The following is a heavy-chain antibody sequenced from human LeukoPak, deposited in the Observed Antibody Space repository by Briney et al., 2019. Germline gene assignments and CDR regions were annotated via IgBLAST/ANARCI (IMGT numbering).Heavy chain of an antibody. J-gene: IGHJ6*03. CDR3: ARGPAHNYYYYYYMDV. V-gene: IGHV1-8*03. Sequence: ASVKVSCKASGYTFTSYDINWVRQATGQGLEWMGWMNPNSGNTGYAQKFQGRVTITRNTSISTAYMELNSLRSEDTAVYYCARGPAHNYYYYYYMDVWGKGTTVTVSS. CDR1: GYTFTSYD. CDR2: MNPNSGNT.